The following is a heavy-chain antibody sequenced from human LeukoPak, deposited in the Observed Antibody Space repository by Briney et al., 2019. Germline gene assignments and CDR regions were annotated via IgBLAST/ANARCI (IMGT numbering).Heavy chain of an antibody. Sequence: RGSLRLSCAASGFTFSDYYMSWIRQPPGKGLEYLSYISGSGSDIIYADSVKGRFTISRDNAKNSLYLQMNSLRAEDTAVYYCARSARPLDSWGQGTLVTVSS. J-gene: IGHJ4*02. CDR3: ARSARPLDS. V-gene: IGHV3-11*01. D-gene: IGHD6-25*01. CDR1: GFTFSDYY. CDR2: ISGSGSDI.